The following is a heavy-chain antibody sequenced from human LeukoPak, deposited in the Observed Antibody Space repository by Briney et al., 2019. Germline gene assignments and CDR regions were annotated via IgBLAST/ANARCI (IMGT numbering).Heavy chain of an antibody. Sequence: SVKVSCKASGGTFSSYAISWVRQAPGQGLEWMGGIIPIFGTANYAQKFQGRVTITTDESTSTAYMELSSLRSEDTAVYYCARDSYDSSGYLLYYFDYWGQGTLVTVSS. CDR2: IIPIFGTA. CDR3: ARDSYDSSGYLLYYFDY. D-gene: IGHD3-22*01. CDR1: GGTFSSYA. V-gene: IGHV1-69*05. J-gene: IGHJ4*02.